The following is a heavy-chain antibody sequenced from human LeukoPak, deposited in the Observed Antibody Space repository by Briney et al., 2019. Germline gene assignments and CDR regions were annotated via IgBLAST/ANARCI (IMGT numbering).Heavy chain of an antibody. V-gene: IGHV4-39*01. J-gene: IGHJ4*02. CDR2: IYYSGST. Sequence: PSETLCLTCTVSGGSISSSSYYWGWIRQPPGKGLQWIGSIYYSGSTYYNPSLKSRVTISVDTSKNQFSLKLSSVTAADTAVYYCARRNVLLWFGESHVPEGYFDYWGQGTLVTVSS. CDR1: GGSISSSSYY. CDR3: ARRNVLLWFGESHVPEGYFDY. D-gene: IGHD3-10*01.